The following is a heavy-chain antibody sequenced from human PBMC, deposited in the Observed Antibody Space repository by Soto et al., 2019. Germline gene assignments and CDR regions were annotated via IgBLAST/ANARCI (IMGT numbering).Heavy chain of an antibody. J-gene: IGHJ4*02. CDR3: ARAPPPGSNNDY. CDR2: IYYSVST. Sequence: SETLSLTCTVSGGSISSYYWSWIRQPPGKGLEWIGYIYYSVSTYYNPSLKSRVTISVDTSKNQFSLKLSSVTAADAAVYYCARAPPPGSNNDYWGQGTLVTVSS. V-gene: IGHV4-30-4*01. CDR1: GGSISSYY.